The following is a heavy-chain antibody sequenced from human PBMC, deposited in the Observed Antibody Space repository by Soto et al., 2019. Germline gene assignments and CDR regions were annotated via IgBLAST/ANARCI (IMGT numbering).Heavy chain of an antibody. CDR1: GGSINNYY. CDR2: IYNSGST. V-gene: IGHV4-59*01. J-gene: IGHJ5*01. D-gene: IGHD2-8*02. Sequence: QVLLQESGPGLVEPSETLSLTCTVSGGSINNYYWTWIRQPPGKGLEWIGYIYNSGSTNYNPSLQSRVTISVDTSKNQFSLQLSSVTAADTAVYYCARWTGGKSLRWFDSWGQGTLVTVSS. CDR3: ARWTGGKSLRWFDS.